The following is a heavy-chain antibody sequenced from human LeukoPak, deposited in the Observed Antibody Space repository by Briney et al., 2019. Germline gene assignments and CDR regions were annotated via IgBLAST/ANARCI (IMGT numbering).Heavy chain of an antibody. V-gene: IGHV3-23*01. CDR2: ISGSGVSA. D-gene: IGHD6-19*01. CDR1: GFTFNAYA. J-gene: IGHJ4*02. CDR3: AKKVVISGWFPFDS. Sequence: PGGSLRVSCAASGFTFNAYAMSWVRQVPGKGLEWISAISGSGVSAYYADSVKGRFTISRDNSKNTLYLQMNSPRAEDTAVYYCAKKVVISGWFPFDSWGQGTLVTVSS.